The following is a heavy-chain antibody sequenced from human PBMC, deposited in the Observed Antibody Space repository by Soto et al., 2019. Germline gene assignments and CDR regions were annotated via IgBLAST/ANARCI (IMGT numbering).Heavy chain of an antibody. CDR3: ARDRTVRGDWFDP. V-gene: IGHV4-4*07. J-gene: IGHJ5*02. CDR1: GGSISSYY. Sequence: QVQLQESGPGLVKPSETLSLTCTVSGGSISSYYWTWIRQPAGKGLEWIGRLSTSGSTNYNPSLKSRVTMSVDTSKNQLPLILSSLTAADTAVYYCARDRTVRGDWFDPWGQGTLVTVSS. D-gene: IGHD3-10*01. CDR2: LSTSGST.